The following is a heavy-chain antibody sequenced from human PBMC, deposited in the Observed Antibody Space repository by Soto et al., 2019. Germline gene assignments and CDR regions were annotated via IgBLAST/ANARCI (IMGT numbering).Heavy chain of an antibody. CDR2: IWYDGSNK. CDR1: GFTFSSYG. J-gene: IGHJ4*02. V-gene: IGHV3-33*01. Sequence: GGSLRLSCAASGFTFSSYGMHWVRQAPGKGLEWVAVIWYDGSNKYYADSVKGRFTISRENSKNTLYLQMNSLRAEDTAVYYCARGVEQLDQYYFDYWGQGTLVTVSS. CDR3: ARGVEQLDQYYFDY. D-gene: IGHD6-6*01.